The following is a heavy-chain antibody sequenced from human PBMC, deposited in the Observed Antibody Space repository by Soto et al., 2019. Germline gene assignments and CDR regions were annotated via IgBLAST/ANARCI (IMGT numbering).Heavy chain of an antibody. CDR2: ISGSGDST. D-gene: IGHD3-9*01. J-gene: IGHJ4*02. V-gene: IGHV3-23*01. Sequence: GGSLRLSCAASGFTFSSYAMNWVRQAPGKGLEWVSVISGSGDSTYYADSVKGRFTISRDNSKNTLYLQMNSLRAEDTAVYYCARDPRVVLDWYFDYWGQGTLVTVSS. CDR3: ARDPRVVLDWYFDY. CDR1: GFTFSSYA.